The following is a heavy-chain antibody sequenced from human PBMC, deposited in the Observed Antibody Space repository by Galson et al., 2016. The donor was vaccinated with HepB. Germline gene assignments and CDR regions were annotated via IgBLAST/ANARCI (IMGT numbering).Heavy chain of an antibody. V-gene: IGHV3-53*01. D-gene: IGHD3-16*01. CDR3: ASFGGSYIGG. J-gene: IGHJ4*02. CDR1: GFSVNDNN. CDR2: VHGTGDI. Sequence: SLRLSCAASGFSVNDNNMCWVRQAPGKGLEWVSVVHGTGDIDYADSVKGRFSTSRDIRMNTLSLHMKSLRAEDTAMYYCASFGGSYIGGWGQGTLVTVSS.